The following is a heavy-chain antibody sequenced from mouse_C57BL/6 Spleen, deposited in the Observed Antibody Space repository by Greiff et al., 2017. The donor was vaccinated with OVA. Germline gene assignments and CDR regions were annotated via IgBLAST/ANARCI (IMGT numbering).Heavy chain of an antibody. V-gene: IGHV1-81*01. Sequence: VQGVESGAELARPGASVKLSCKASGYTFTSYGISWVKQRTGQGLEWIGEIYPRSGNTYYNEKFKGKATLTADKSSSTAYMELRSLTSEDSAVYFCARGSQRAMDYWGQGTSVTVSS. J-gene: IGHJ4*01. CDR2: IYPRSGNT. CDR3: ARGSQRAMDY. CDR1: GYTFTSYG.